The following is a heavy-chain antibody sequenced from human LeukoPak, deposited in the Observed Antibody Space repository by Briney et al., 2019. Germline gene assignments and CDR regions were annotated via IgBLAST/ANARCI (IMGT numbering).Heavy chain of an antibody. V-gene: IGHV4-31*03. Sequence: SQTLSLTCSVSGGSISSGGSYWSWIRQHPGKGLEWIGYIFYRGNSYYNPSLKSRFTISIDTSKNQFSLRLSYVTAADTAVFYCARGSGCPSSSCYSRYFDCWGQGTLVTVSS. CDR2: IFYRGNS. D-gene: IGHD2-2*01. CDR3: ARGSGCPSSSCYSRYFDC. J-gene: IGHJ4*02. CDR1: GGSISSGGSY.